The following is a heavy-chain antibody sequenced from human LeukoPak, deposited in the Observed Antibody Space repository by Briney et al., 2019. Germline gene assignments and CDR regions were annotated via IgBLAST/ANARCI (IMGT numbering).Heavy chain of an antibody. Sequence: SETLSLTCTVSGYSISSGYYWGWIRQPPGKGLEWIGSIYHSGSTYYNPSLESRVTISVDTSKNQFSLKLSSVTAADTAVYYCARDPEPIVVVIADSQTLFDYWGQGTLVTVSS. CDR1: GYSISSGYY. J-gene: IGHJ4*02. D-gene: IGHD2-21*01. CDR3: ARDPEPIVVVIADSQTLFDY. V-gene: IGHV4-38-2*02. CDR2: IYHSGST.